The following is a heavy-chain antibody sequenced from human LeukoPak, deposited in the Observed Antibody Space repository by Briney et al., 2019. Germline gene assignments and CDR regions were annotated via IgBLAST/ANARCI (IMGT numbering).Heavy chain of an antibody. J-gene: IGHJ4*02. Sequence: SGGSLRLSCAASGFTFSSYWMSWVRQAPGKGLEWVANIKQDGSEKYYVDSVKGRFTISRDNAKNSLYLQMNSLRAEDTAVYYCARSYPSLTYWNDVFDYWGQGTLVTVSS. CDR1: GFTFSSYW. CDR2: IKQDGSEK. V-gene: IGHV3-7*01. CDR3: ARSYPSLTYWNDVFDY. D-gene: IGHD1-1*01.